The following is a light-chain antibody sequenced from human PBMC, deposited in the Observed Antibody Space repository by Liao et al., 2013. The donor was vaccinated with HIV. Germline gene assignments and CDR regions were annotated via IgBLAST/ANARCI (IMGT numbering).Light chain of an antibody. CDR3: QSADSSGTSRVV. CDR1: ALPNQY. Sequence: SYELTQPPSVSVSPGQTARITCSGDALPNQYAYWYQQKPGQAPVLLIYKDSERPSGIPERFSGSSSGTTVTLTISGVQAEDEADYYCQSADSSGTSRVVFGGGTKLTVL. CDR2: KDS. J-gene: IGLJ2*01. V-gene: IGLV3-25*03.